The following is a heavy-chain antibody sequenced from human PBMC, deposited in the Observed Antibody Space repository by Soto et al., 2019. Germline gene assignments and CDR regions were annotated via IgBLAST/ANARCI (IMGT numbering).Heavy chain of an antibody. D-gene: IGHD3-10*01. CDR3: ARDKRGPGVNNWFDP. J-gene: IGHJ5*02. CDR1: GFTFSDYY. V-gene: IGHV3-11*05. CDR2: ISSSSSYT. Sequence: QVQLVESGGGLVKPGGSLRLSCAASGFTFSDYYMSWIRQAPGKGLEWVSYISSSSSYTNYADSVKGRFTISRDNAKNSLYLQMNSLRAEDTAVYYCARDKRGPGVNNWFDPWGQGTLVTVSS.